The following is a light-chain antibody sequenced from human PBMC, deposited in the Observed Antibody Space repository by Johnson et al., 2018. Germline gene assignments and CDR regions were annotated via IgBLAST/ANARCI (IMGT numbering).Light chain of an antibody. CDR3: GTWDSSLSAGNV. V-gene: IGLV1-51*02. CDR1: SSNIGNNY. J-gene: IGLJ1*01. CDR2: ENN. Sequence: QSVLTQPPSVSAAPGQKVTISCSGSSSNIGNNYVSWYQQLPGTAPKLLIYENNKRPSGIPDRFSGYKSGTSATLVITGLQSGDEADYYCGTWDSSLSAGNVFGTGTKVTVL.